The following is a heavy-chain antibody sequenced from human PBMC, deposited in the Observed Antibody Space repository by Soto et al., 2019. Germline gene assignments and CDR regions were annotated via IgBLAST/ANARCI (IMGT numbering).Heavy chain of an antibody. J-gene: IGHJ4*02. CDR2: IKQDGSEK. V-gene: IGHV3-7*03. CDR3: ARDLGASVVF. Sequence: GGSLRLSCAASGFTFSSYWMSWVRQAPGKGLEWVANIKQDGSEKYYVDPVKGRFTISGDNAKNSLYLQMNSLRVEDTAVYYCARDLGASVVFWGQGTLVTVSS. D-gene: IGHD1-26*01. CDR1: GFTFSSYW.